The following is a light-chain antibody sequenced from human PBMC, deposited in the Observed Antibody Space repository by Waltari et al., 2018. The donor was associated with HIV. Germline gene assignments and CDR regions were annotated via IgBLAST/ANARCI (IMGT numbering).Light chain of an antibody. Sequence: QSFLTQPPSASGTPGRRVVISFSGNTSNVGSNPVNWYRQVPGTAPKLPMFSDNQRPSVVTDRFSGSKSGTSASLAIKGLQAEDEAEYYCAARDDSLNVWVFGGGTKLTVL. CDR2: SDN. CDR1: TSNVGSNP. J-gene: IGLJ3*02. CDR3: AARDDSLNVWV. V-gene: IGLV1-44*01.